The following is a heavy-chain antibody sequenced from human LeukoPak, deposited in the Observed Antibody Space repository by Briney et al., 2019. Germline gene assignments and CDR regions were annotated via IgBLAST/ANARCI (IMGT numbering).Heavy chain of an antibody. CDR1: GGSISSSSYY. J-gene: IGHJ4*02. D-gene: IGHD3-3*01. Sequence: SETLSLTCTVSGGSISSSSYYRGWIRQPPGKGLEWIGSIYYSGSTYYNPSLKSRVTISVDTSKNQFSLKLSSVTAADTAVYYCASRLRFLEYYFDYWGQGTLVTVSS. CDR3: ASRLRFLEYYFDY. V-gene: IGHV4-39*07. CDR2: IYYSGST.